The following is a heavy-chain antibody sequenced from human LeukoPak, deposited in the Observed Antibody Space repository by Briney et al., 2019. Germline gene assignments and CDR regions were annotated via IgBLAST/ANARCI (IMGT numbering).Heavy chain of an antibody. CDR3: AKAGTTGIHHWFDP. J-gene: IGHJ5*02. V-gene: IGHV4-38-2*01. D-gene: IGHD1-1*01. Sequence: SETLSLTCVVSGYSISNDYYRGWIRQPPGKGLEWIGNIYHSGGSYYNPSLKSRVTILVDTSENQFSLKLSSVTAADTAVYYCAKAGTTGIHHWFDPWGQGNLVTVSS. CDR1: GYSISNDYY. CDR2: IYHSGGS.